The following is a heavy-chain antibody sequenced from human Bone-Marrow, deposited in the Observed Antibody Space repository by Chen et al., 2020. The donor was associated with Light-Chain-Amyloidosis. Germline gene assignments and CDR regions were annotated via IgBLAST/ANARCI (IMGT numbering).Heavy chain of an antibody. D-gene: IGHD2-8*02. J-gene: IGHJ4*02. CDR2: IYTSGNT. V-gene: IGHV4-61*02. CDR1: GASMTNGSHY. Sequence: GSGPGLVKPSQTLSLTCSVSGASMTNGSHYWSWIRLPAGKGLEWIGRIYTSGNTYYNPSLKSRVTISLDRSKNQFSLKLSSVNAADTAVYYSTRAGVNGTGYFSPFDHWGQGYLVTVSS. CDR3: TRAGVNGTGYFSPFDH.